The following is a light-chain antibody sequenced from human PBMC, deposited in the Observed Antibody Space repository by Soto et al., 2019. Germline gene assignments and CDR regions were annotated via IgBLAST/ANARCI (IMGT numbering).Light chain of an antibody. CDR1: SSNVGGYNY. V-gene: IGLV2-11*01. Sequence: QSVLTQPRSVSGSPGQSVALSCTGTSSNVGGYNYVSWYQQHPGKAPKLMIYDVSKRPSGVPDRFSGSKSGNTASLSIFGLQAEDEADYYCCSYVGSYTSHVFGTGTKVTVL. CDR3: CSYVGSYTSHV. J-gene: IGLJ1*01. CDR2: DVS.